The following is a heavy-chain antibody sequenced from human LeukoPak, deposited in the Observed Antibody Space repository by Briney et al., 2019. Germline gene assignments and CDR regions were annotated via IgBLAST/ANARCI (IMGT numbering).Heavy chain of an antibody. J-gene: IGHJ4*02. V-gene: IGHV3-74*01. CDR1: GFTFSSYA. Sequence: GGSLRLSCAASGFTFSSYAMSWVRQAPGKGLEWVSGINSDGSSTSYADSVKGRFTISRDNAKNTLYLQMNSLRAEDTAVYYCARDSYYYDSSGYYFFLGYWGQGTLVTVSS. D-gene: IGHD3-22*01. CDR3: ARDSYYYDSSGYYFFLGY. CDR2: INSDGSST.